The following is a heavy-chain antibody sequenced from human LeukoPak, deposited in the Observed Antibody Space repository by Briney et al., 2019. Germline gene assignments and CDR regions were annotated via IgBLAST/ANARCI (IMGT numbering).Heavy chain of an antibody. V-gene: IGHV3-48*04. CDR3: ARDPSSSSAYYFDY. CDR1: GFTFSSYS. J-gene: IGHJ4*02. D-gene: IGHD6-6*01. CDR2: ISSSSTI. Sequence: GGSLRLSCAASGFTFSSYSMNWVRQAPGKGLEWVSYISSSSTIYYADSVKGRFTISRDNAKNSLYLQMNSLRAEDTAVYYCARDPSSSSAYYFDYWGQGTLVTVSS.